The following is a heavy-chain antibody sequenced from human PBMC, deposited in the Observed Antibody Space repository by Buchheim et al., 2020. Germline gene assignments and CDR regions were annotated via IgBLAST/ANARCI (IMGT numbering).Heavy chain of an antibody. CDR1: GFSFSTYS. D-gene: IGHD6-13*01. CDR2: ISSSSSPI. CDR3: ARGMAAAGPRGVYYYYGMDV. V-gene: IGHV3-48*01. J-gene: IGHJ6*02. Sequence: EVQVVESGGGLVQPGGSLRLSCAASGFSFSTYSMNWVRQAPGKGLEWVSYISSSSSPIYYTDSVKGRFTISRDNAKNSLFLQMNSLRAEDTAVYYCARGMAAAGPRGVYYYYGMDVWGQGTT.